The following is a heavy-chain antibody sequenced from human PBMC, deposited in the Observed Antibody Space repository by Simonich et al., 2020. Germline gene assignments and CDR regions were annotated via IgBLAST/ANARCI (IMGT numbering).Heavy chain of an antibody. CDR3: ARNGLVGILKAFDI. J-gene: IGHJ3*02. D-gene: IGHD2-21*01. CDR2: NKPNRGGT. V-gene: IGHV1-2*02. Sequence: QVQLVQSGAEVKKPGASVKVSCKASGYTFTGYYMHWVRQAPGQGLEWIGWNKPNRGGTNYAQKMQGRVTMTRDTSTSTAYMELSRLRSDDTAVYYCARNGLVGILKAFDIWGQGTMVTVSS. CDR1: GYTFTGYY.